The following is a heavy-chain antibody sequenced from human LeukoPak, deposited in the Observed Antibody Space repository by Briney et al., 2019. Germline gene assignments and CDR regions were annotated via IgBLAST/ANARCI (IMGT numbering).Heavy chain of an antibody. D-gene: IGHD3-22*01. CDR3: AISYYFSSADSLDY. CDR1: GYAFTSYA. V-gene: IGHV1-8*01. J-gene: IGHJ4*02. CDR2: MNPNSGNT. Sequence: ASVRVSCKASGYAFTSYAINWVRQAPGQGLEWMGWMNPNSGNTGYAQTFQGRVTMTRNNSISTAYMELSSLRSEDTAVYYCAISYYFSSADSLDYWGQKTRVTVSS.